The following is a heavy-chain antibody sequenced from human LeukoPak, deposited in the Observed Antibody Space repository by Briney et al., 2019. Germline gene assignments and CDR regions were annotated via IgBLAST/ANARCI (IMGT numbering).Heavy chain of an antibody. CDR2: INPGADRT. D-gene: IGHD5-18*01. Sequence: ASVKVSCKASGYTFIDYYMQWVRQAPGQGLEWMGIINPGADRTTYAQKFQGRVTMTRDTSTNTVYMELSGLRSEDTAMYYCVRGRQNTQAMAMGASWLDPWGQGTLVTVSS. V-gene: IGHV1-46*01. CDR3: VRGRQNTQAMAMGASWLDP. J-gene: IGHJ5*02. CDR1: GYTFIDYY.